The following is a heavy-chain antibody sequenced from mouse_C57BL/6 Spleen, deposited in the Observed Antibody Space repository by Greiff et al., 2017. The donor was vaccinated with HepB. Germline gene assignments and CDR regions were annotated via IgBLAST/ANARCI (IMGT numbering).Heavy chain of an antibody. Sequence: QVQLQQPGTELVKPGASVKLSCKASGYTFTGYWMHWVKQRPGQGLEWIGNINPSNGGTNYNEKFKSKATMTVDKSSSTAYMQLSSLTSEDSAVYYCAREGSDDPYAMDYWGQGTSVTVSS. J-gene: IGHJ4*01. V-gene: IGHV1-53*01. CDR1: GYTFTGYW. CDR3: AREGSDDPYAMDY. CDR2: INPSNGGT.